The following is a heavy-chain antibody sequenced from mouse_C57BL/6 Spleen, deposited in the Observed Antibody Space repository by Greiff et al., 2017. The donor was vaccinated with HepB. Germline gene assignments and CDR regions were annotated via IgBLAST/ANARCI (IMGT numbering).Heavy chain of an antibody. D-gene: IGHD1-1*01. CDR3: ARDAYYYGSRCYAMDY. V-gene: IGHV5-4*01. CDR1: GFTFSSYA. Sequence: EVKVVESGGGLVKPGGSLKLSCAASGFTFSSYAMSWVRQTPEKRLEWVATISDGGSYTYYPDNVKGRFTISRDNAKNNLYLQMSHLKSEDTAMYFCARDAYYYGSRCYAMDYWGQGTSVTVSS. CDR2: ISDGGSYT. J-gene: IGHJ4*01.